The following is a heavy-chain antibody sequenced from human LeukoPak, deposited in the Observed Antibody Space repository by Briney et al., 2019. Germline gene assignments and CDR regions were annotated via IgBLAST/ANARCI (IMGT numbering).Heavy chain of an antibody. V-gene: IGHV1-2*04. D-gene: IGHD2-15*01. CDR1: GYTFTGYY. J-gene: IGHJ4*02. CDR3: ARGDSYCSGGSCYLDY. Sequence: ASVKVSCKASGYTFTGYYMHWVRQAPGQGLEWMGWINPNSGGTNYAQKFQGWVTMTRDTSISTAYMELSRLRSDDTAVYYCARGDSYCSGGSCYLDYWGQGTLVTVSS. CDR2: INPNSGGT.